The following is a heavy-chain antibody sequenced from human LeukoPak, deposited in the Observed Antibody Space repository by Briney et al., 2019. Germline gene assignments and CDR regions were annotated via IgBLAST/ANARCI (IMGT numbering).Heavy chain of an antibody. Sequence: GGSLRLSCAASGFTFSSYAMSWVRQAPGKGLEWVSAISGSGGSTYYADSVKGRFTISRDNSKNTLYLQMNSLRAEDTAVYYCATHSGSHGGYFDYWGQGTLVTVSS. V-gene: IGHV3-23*01. CDR1: GFTFSSYA. CDR3: ATHSGSHGGYFDY. CDR2: ISGSGGST. J-gene: IGHJ4*02. D-gene: IGHD1-26*01.